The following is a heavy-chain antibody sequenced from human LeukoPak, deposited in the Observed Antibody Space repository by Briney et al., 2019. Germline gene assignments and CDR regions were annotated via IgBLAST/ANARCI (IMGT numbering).Heavy chain of an antibody. CDR3: ARDQEAFDY. CDR2: IYPRDGST. V-gene: IGHV1-46*01. CDR1: GYSFTSNY. J-gene: IGHJ4*02. Sequence: ASVKVSCKASGYSFTSNYIHWVRQAPGQGLEWMGMIYPRDGSTSYAQKFQGRVTVTRDTSTSTVLMELSGLRSEDMAVYYCARDQEAFDYWGQGTLVTVSS.